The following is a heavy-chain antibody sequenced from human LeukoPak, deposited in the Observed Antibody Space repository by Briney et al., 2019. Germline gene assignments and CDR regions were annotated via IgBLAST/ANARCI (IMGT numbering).Heavy chain of an antibody. Sequence: PSETLSLTCSVSGASISSGSNYWGWIRQPPGKTLEWIGSIYSSGSTYYNPSLKSRVIIIIDTPKNHFSLTLSSVTAADTAVYYCARAGYYYGSGSPAYYYYYMDVWGKGTTVTISS. CDR1: GASISSGSNY. J-gene: IGHJ6*03. D-gene: IGHD3-10*01. CDR3: ARAGYYYGSGSPAYYYYYMDV. V-gene: IGHV4-39*07. CDR2: IYSSGST.